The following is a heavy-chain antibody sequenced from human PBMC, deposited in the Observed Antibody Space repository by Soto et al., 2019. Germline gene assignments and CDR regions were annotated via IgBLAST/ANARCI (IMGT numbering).Heavy chain of an antibody. J-gene: IGHJ4*02. D-gene: IGHD6-6*01. Sequence: GSLRISCEASRFTFSSYSVNWVLQSPLNWLEWVSSISSSSSYIYYADSVKGRFTISRDNAKNSLYLQMNSLRAEDTAVYYCARDTSTEYSSSSAKFEYWGQGTLVTVSS. CDR3: ARDTSTEYSSSSAKFEY. V-gene: IGHV3-21*01. CDR2: ISSSSSYI. CDR1: RFTFSSYS.